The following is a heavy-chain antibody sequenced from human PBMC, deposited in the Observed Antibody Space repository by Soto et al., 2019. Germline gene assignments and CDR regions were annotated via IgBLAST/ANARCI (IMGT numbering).Heavy chain of an antibody. V-gene: IGHV3-23*01. CDR3: AKVGDCSSTSCYAGWFDP. CDR2: ISGSGGST. D-gene: IGHD2-2*01. CDR1: GFTFSSYA. J-gene: IGHJ5*02. Sequence: ESGGGLVQPGGSLRLSCAASGFTFSSYAMSWVRQAPGKGLEWVSAISGSGGSTYYADSVKGRFTISRDNSKNTLYLQMNSLRAEDTAVYYCAKVGDCSSTSCYAGWFDPWGQGTLVTVSS.